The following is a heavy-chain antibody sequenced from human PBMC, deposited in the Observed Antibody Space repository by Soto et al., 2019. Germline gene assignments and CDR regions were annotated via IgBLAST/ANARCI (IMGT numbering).Heavy chain of an antibody. CDR2: ISSSSSYI. CDR1: GFTFSSYS. CDR3: ARVWDYYDPYYHYGMDV. Sequence: EVQLVESGGGLVKPGGSLRLSCAASGFTFSSYSMNWVRQAPGKGLEWVSSISSSSSYIYYADSVKGRFTISRDNAKNSLYLQMNSLRAEDTSVYYCARVWDYYDPYYHYGMDVWGQGTTVTVSS. J-gene: IGHJ6*02. D-gene: IGHD3-22*01. V-gene: IGHV3-21*01.